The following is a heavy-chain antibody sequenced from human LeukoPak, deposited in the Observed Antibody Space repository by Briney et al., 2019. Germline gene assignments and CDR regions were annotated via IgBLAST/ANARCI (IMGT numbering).Heavy chain of an antibody. CDR1: GFTFGDYA. D-gene: IGHD3-3*01. CDR2: IRSKAYGGTT. V-gene: IGHV3-49*03. CDR3: TRGPVGDSYDFWSYRKNWFDP. J-gene: IGHJ5*02. Sequence: GGSLRLSCTASGFTFGDYAMSWFRQAPGKGLEWVGFIRSKAYGGTTEYAASVKGRFTISRDDSKSIAYLQMNSLKTEDTAVYYCTRGPVGDSYDFWSYRKNWFDPWGQGTLVTVSS.